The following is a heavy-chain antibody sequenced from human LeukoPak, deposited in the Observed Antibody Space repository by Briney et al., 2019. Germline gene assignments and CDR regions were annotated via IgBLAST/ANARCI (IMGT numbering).Heavy chain of an antibody. J-gene: IGHJ4*02. CDR3: ARATGIVGAPD. D-gene: IGHD1-26*01. CDR1: GFTFSSYA. Sequence: GGSLRLSCAASGFTFSSYAMHWVRQAPGKGLEYVSAISSNGGSTFYANSVKGRFTISRDNSKNTLYLQMGSLRAEDMAVYYCARATGIVGAPDWAQGTLVTVFS. V-gene: IGHV3-64*01. CDR2: ISSNGGST.